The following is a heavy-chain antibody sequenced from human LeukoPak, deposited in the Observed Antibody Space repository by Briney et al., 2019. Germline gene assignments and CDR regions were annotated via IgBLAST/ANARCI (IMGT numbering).Heavy chain of an antibody. J-gene: IGHJ4*02. CDR2: IKSKTDGGTT. CDR3: TTSLPHVVDVTTSDGGN. Sequence: KPGGSLRLSCAASGFTFSNAWMSWVRQAPGKGLEWVGRIKSKTDGGTTDYAAPVKGRFTISRDDSKNTLYLQMNSLKTEDTAVYYCTTSLPHVVDVTTSDGGNWRQGTLVTVSS. D-gene: IGHD2-21*02. V-gene: IGHV3-15*01. CDR1: GFTFSNAW.